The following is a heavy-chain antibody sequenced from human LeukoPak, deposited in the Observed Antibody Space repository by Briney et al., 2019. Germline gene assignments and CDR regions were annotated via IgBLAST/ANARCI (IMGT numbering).Heavy chain of an antibody. CDR1: GFTFSSYG. CDR3: ARNKITAVTPSWYFDL. J-gene: IGHJ2*01. CDR2: VSIGGSFI. Sequence: GGSLRLSCAASGFTFSSYGMNWVRQAPGKGLEWVSFVSIGGSFIYYADSVKGRFTISRDDAKSSLYLQMNSLTAEDTAEYYCARNKITAVTPSWYFDLWGRGTLVSVSS. V-gene: IGHV3-21*01. D-gene: IGHD4-17*01.